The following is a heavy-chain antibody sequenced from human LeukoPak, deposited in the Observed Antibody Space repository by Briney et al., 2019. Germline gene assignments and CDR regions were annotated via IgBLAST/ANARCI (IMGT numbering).Heavy chain of an antibody. CDR3: AKEGRSNTPGY. CDR2: ISTSGNT. CDR1: GGSITSYY. V-gene: IGHV4-4*07. J-gene: IGHJ4*02. D-gene: IGHD1-14*01. Sequence: SETLSLTCTISGGSITSYYWSWIRQPAGKGLEWIGRISTSGNTNYNPSLQSRVTMSVDTSKNQFSLKLASMTAADTAVYYCAKEGRSNTPGYWGQGALVTVSS.